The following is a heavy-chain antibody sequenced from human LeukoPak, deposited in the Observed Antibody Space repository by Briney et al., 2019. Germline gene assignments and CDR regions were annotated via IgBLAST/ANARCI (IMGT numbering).Heavy chain of an antibody. V-gene: IGHV1-2*02. J-gene: IGHJ3*02. CDR3: ALRSGIVRAKGAFDI. CDR2: INPNIGGT. CDR1: GYTFTSYG. Sequence: ASVKVSCKASGYTFTSYGISWVRQAPGLGLEWMGWINPNIGGTNYAQKFQGRVTVTSDTSITTAYMELRGLTSDDTAVYYCALRSGIVRAKGAFDIWGQGTMVTVSS. D-gene: IGHD1-26*01.